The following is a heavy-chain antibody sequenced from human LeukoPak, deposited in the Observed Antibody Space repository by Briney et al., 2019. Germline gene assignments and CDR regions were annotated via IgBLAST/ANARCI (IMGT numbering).Heavy chain of an antibody. Sequence: GGSLRLSCAASGFTVSSNYMSWVRQAPGKGLEWVSVIYSGGSTYYADSVKGRFTISRDNSKNTLYLQMNSLRAEDTAVYYCARYSGTYQDGFNYWGQGTLVTVSS. D-gene: IGHD1-26*01. J-gene: IGHJ4*02. CDR1: GFTVSSNY. CDR3: ARYSGTYQDGFNY. V-gene: IGHV3-66*01. CDR2: IYSGGST.